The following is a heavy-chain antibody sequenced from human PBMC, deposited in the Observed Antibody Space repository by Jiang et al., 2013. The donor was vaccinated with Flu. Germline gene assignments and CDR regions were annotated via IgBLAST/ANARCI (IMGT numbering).Heavy chain of an antibody. CDR3: ARHWGD. Sequence: GLVKPSETLSLICTVSGGSISSYYWSWIRQPPGKGLQWIGHIYYSGSTNYSPSLTSRVTISVDTSKNQFSLKLSSVTAADTAVYYCARHWGDWGQGTLVTVSS. CDR2: IYYSGST. CDR1: GGSISSYY. D-gene: IGHD3-16*01. V-gene: IGHV4-59*08. J-gene: IGHJ4*02.